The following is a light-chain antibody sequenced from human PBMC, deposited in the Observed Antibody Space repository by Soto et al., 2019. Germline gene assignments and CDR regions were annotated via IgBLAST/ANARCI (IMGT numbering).Light chain of an antibody. CDR1: SSDVGGYNY. Sequence: QSALTQPASVSGSPGQSITISCTGTSSDVGGYNYVSWYQQHPGKAPKLMIYDVSNRPSGVSNRFSGSKSGNTASLTISGLQAEDVADYYCSSYTSSSTYVFGTGTNLTVL. V-gene: IGLV2-14*01. J-gene: IGLJ1*01. CDR3: SSYTSSSTYV. CDR2: DVS.